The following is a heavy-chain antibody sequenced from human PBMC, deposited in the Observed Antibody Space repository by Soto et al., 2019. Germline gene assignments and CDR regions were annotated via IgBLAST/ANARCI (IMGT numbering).Heavy chain of an antibody. CDR3: VHNRCGGDCLQSYSSHYYYGMDV. CDR2: IYWDDDK. CDR1: GFSLSTRGMG. V-gene: IGHV2-5*02. Sequence: QITLKESGPTLVKPTQTLTLTCTVSGFSLSTRGMGVGWIRQPPGKALEWLALIYWDDDKRYSPSLRSRLTITKDTSKNQVVLTMTNMDPVDAATYYCVHNRCGGDCLQSYSSHYYYGMDVWGQGTTVTVSS. D-gene: IGHD2-21*02. J-gene: IGHJ6*02.